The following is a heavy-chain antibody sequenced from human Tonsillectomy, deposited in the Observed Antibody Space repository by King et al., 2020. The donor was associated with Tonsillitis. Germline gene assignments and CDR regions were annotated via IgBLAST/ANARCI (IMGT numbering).Heavy chain of an antibody. CDR3: AKGYSYGYGYYFDY. J-gene: IGHJ4*02. CDR2: ISYDGSNK. CDR1: GFTFSSYG. Sequence: HVQLVESGGGVVQPGRSLRLSCAASGFTFSSYGMHWVRQAPGKGLEWVAVISYDGSNKNCADSVKGRFTISRDNSKNTLYLQMNSLRVEDTAVYYCAKGYSYGYGYYFDYWGQGTLVTVSS. D-gene: IGHD5-18*01. V-gene: IGHV3-30*18.